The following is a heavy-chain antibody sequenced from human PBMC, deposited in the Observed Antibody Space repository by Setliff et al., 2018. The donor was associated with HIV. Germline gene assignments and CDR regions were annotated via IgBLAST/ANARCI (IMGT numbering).Heavy chain of an antibody. CDR1: GESFSGYY. CDR2: IYTSGST. CDR3: ARTIKEHLAVLWFDP. J-gene: IGHJ5*02. D-gene: IGHD3-3*02. V-gene: IGHV4-59*10. Sequence: SETLSLTCAVYGESFSGYYWSWIRQPAGKGLEWIGRIYTSGSTKYNPSLESRVTISVDTSKNQFSLRLSSVTAADTAVYYCARTIKEHLAVLWFDPWGQGTLVTVSS.